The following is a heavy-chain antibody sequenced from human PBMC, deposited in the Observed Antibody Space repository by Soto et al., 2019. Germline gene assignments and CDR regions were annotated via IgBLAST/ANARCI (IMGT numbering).Heavy chain of an antibody. CDR3: AREEYDILTGYEVRYFDH. CDR1: GFTFSDHY. D-gene: IGHD3-9*01. V-gene: IGHV3-72*01. Sequence: PGGSLRLSCAASGFTFSDHYMDWVRQAPGKGLEWVGRTRNRANSYTTEYAASVKGRFTISRDDSKSSFYLQMDSLKTEDTAVYYCAREEYDILTGYEVRYFDHWGQGTLVTVSS. J-gene: IGHJ4*02. CDR2: TRNRANSYTT.